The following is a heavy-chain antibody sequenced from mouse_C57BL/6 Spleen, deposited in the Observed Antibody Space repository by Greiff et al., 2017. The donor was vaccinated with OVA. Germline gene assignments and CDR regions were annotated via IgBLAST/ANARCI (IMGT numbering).Heavy chain of an antibody. CDR2: IYPGDGDT. J-gene: IGHJ1*03. V-gene: IGHV1-82*01. D-gene: IGHD2-4*01. CDR3: ARREGLRLWYFDV. CDR1: GYAFSSSW. Sequence: QVQLKESGPELVKPGASVKISCKASGYAFSSSWMNWVKQRPGKGLEWIGRIYPGDGDTNYNGKFKGKATLTADKSSSTAYMQLSSLTSEDSAVYFCARREGLRLWYFDVWGTGTTVTVSS.